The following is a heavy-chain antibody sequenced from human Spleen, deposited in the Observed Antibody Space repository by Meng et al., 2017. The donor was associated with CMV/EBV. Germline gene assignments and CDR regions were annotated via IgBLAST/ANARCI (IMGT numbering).Heavy chain of an antibody. CDR2: IYYTGST. J-gene: IGHJ5*02. Sequence: ISSNSYYWGWIRQPPGKGLEWIGSIYYTGSTYYNPSLKSRVTISVDTSKNQFSLKLSSVTAADTAVYYCARLFGWLAAAGAKGFWFDPWGQGTLVTVSS. D-gene: IGHD6-13*01. CDR3: ARLFGWLAAAGAKGFWFDP. V-gene: IGHV4-39*01. CDR1: ISSNSYY.